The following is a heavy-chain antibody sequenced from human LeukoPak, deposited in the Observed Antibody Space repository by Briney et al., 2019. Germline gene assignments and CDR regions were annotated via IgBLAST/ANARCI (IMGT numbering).Heavy chain of an antibody. Sequence: SETLSLTCTVSGGSISTSGYYWGWIRQPPGKGLEYFASIDSSGNAYYNPSLKSRVTISVDTSKNQFSLKLSSVTAADTAVYYCARDGSVGAKDWGQGTLVTVSS. D-gene: IGHD1-26*01. CDR2: IDSSGNA. CDR3: ARDGSVGAKD. CDR1: GGSISTSGYY. J-gene: IGHJ4*02. V-gene: IGHV4-39*07.